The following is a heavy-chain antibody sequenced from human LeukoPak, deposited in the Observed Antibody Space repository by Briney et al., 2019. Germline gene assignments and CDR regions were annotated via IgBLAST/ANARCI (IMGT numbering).Heavy chain of an antibody. CDR1: GYTFTSYG. CDR2: ISAYNGNT. J-gene: IGHJ4*02. D-gene: IGHD6-19*01. CDR3: ARDLQWLDYYQFDY. Sequence: ASVKVSCKASGYTFTSYGISWVRQAPGQGLEWMGWISAYNGNTNYAQKLQGRVTMTTDASTSTAYMELRSLRSDDTAVYYCARDLQWLDYYQFDYWGQGTLVTVSS. V-gene: IGHV1-18*01.